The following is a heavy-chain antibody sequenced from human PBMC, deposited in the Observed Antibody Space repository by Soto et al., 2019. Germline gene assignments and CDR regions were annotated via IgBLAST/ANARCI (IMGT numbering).Heavy chain of an antibody. D-gene: IGHD5-18*01. J-gene: IGHJ4*02. V-gene: IGHV3-48*02. CDR2: ISSSSGSI. Sequence: EVQLVESGGGLVQPGGSLRLSCAASGFNFRSYSMNWVRQAPGKGLEWVSYISSSSGSIHYADPVRGRFTISRHNAKNSLYLQMNNLRDEDTAMYFCAREMTQLWCLDYWGQGALVTVSS. CDR1: GFNFRSYS. CDR3: AREMTQLWCLDY.